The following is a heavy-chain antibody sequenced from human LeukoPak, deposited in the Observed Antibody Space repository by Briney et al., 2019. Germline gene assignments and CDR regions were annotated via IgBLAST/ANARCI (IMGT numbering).Heavy chain of an antibody. D-gene: IGHD5-18*01. Sequence: PGGSLRLSCAVSRFIFSDYYMTWIRQAPGKGLEWISYISGGSTYTNYADSVKGRFTVSRDYAKNSLSLQMSGLGAEDTAVYYCARGGYRSSLDSWVQGTLVTVSS. V-gene: IGHV3-11*05. CDR2: ISGGSTYT. CDR1: RFIFSDYY. J-gene: IGHJ4*02. CDR3: ARGGYRSSLDS.